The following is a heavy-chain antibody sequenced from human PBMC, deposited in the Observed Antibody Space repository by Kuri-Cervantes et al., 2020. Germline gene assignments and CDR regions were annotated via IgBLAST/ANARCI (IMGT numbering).Heavy chain of an antibody. CDR3: ARGRDGYNN. J-gene: IGHJ4*02. Sequence: GESLKISCAASGFTVSSNYMSWVRQAPGKGLEWVSVIYSGGSTYYADSVKGRFTISRDNSKNTLYLQMNSLRDEDTAVYYCARGRDGYNNWGQGTLVTVSS. CDR2: IYSGGST. V-gene: IGHV3-66*01. CDR1: GFTVSSNY. D-gene: IGHD5-24*01.